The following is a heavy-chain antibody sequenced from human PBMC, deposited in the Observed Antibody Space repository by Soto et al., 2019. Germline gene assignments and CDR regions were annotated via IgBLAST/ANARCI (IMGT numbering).Heavy chain of an antibody. V-gene: IGHV4-59*08. D-gene: IGHD2-2*01. CDR2: IYYSGST. J-gene: IGHJ5*02. CDR1: GGSISSYY. Sequence: QVQLQESGPGLVKPSETLSLTCTVSGGSISSYYWSWIRQPPGKGLEWIGYIYYSGSTNYNPSLNIRVTISVDTSKNQFSLKLSSVTAADTAVYYCARFQDIVVVPAAVPYNWFDPWGQGTLVTVSS. CDR3: ARFQDIVVVPAAVPYNWFDP.